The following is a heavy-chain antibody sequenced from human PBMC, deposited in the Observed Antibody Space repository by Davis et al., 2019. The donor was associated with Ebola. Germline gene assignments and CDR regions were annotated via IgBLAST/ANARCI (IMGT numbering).Heavy chain of an antibody. D-gene: IGHD6-13*01. J-gene: IGHJ4*02. CDR3: ARPGIAAAGFDY. CDR1: GGSISSSSYY. CDR2: IYYSGST. V-gene: IGHV4-39*01. Sequence: MPSETLSLTCTVSGGSISSSSYYWGWIRQPPGKGLEWIGSIYYSGSTYYNPSLKSRVTISVDTSKNQFSLKLSSVTAADTAVYYCARPGIAAAGFDYWGQGTLVTVSS.